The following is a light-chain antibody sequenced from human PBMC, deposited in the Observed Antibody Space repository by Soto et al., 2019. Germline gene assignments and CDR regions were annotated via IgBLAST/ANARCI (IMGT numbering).Light chain of an antibody. CDR1: QVIRND. CDR2: GAS. J-gene: IGKJ1*01. V-gene: IGKV1-6*01. CDR3: LHDHNYPWT. Sequence: AIQMTQSPSSLSASVGDRVTITCQASQVIRNDLGWYQQKPGKAPKLLIYGASNLQSGVPSRFSGSGSGTDFTLTITSLQPEDFATYYCLHDHNYPWTFGPGTKVDIK.